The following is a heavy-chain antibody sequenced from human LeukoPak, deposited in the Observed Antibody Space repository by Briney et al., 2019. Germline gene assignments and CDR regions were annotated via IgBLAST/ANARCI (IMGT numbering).Heavy chain of an antibody. D-gene: IGHD6-6*01. V-gene: IGHV4-4*07. J-gene: IGHJ6*03. CDR3: ARGKSEYSSSSRYYYYYMDV. Sequence: KPSETLSLTCTVSGGSIHNNYWSWIRQPAGKGLEWIGRIYSSGSTNYNPSLKSRVTMSVDTSKNQFSLKLSSVTAADTAVYYCARGKSEYSSSSRYYYYYMDVWGKGTTVTVSS. CDR1: GGSIHNNY. CDR2: IYSSGST.